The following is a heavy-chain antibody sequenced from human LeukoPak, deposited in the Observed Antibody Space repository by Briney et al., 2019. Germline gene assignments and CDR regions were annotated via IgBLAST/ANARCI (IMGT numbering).Heavy chain of an antibody. Sequence: GGSLRLSCVASRFTFSNHYMSWVRQAPGKGLEWVATIKPDGSETFYVDSAKGRFTVSRDNAKNSLYLQMSSLRAEDTAVYHCARNLVHLWNVFDFWGLGTMVTVSS. J-gene: IGHJ3*01. CDR3: ARNLVHLWNVFDF. CDR1: RFTFSNHY. CDR2: IKPDGSET. D-gene: IGHD5-18*01. V-gene: IGHV3-7*01.